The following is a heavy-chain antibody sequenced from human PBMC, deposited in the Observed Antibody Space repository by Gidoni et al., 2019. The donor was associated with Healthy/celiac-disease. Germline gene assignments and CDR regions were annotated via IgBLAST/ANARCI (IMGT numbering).Heavy chain of an antibody. J-gene: IGHJ6*02. V-gene: IGHV1-46*01. CDR2: INPSGGST. CDR3: AHAYGDYRYYYGMDV. CDR1: GYTFTSYY. D-gene: IGHD4-17*01. Sequence: QVQLVQSGAEVKKPGASVKVSCKASGYTFTSYYMHWVRQAPGQGLEWMGIINPSGGSTSYAQKFQGRVTMTRDTSTSTVYMELSSLRSEDTAVYYCAHAYGDYRYYYGMDVWGQGTTVTVSS.